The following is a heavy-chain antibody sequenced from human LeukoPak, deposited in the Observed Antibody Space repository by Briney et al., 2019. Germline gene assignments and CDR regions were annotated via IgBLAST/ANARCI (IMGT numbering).Heavy chain of an antibody. CDR3: ARASDDFWSGSSEI. CDR1: GGSISSGGYY. CDR2: IYYSGST. Sequence: SETLSLTCTVSGGSISSGGYYWSWIRQHPGKGLEWIGYIYYSGSTYYNPSLKSRVTISVDTSKNQFSLKLSSVTAADTAVYYCARASDDFWSGSSEIWGQGTLVTVSS. D-gene: IGHD3-3*01. J-gene: IGHJ4*02. V-gene: IGHV4-31*03.